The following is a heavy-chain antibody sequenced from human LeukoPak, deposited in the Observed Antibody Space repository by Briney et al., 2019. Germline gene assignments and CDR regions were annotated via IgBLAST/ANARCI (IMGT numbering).Heavy chain of an antibody. Sequence: SQTLSLTCTVSGGSISSSSYYWGWIRQPPGKGLEWIGTIYYSGSTYYNPSLKSRVTISVDTSKNQFSLKLSSVTAADTAVYYCASGVPYYYDNSGVAFDIWGQGTTVTVSS. V-gene: IGHV4-39*01. CDR1: GGSISSSSYY. D-gene: IGHD3-22*01. CDR2: IYYSGST. CDR3: ASGVPYYYDNSGVAFDI. J-gene: IGHJ3*02.